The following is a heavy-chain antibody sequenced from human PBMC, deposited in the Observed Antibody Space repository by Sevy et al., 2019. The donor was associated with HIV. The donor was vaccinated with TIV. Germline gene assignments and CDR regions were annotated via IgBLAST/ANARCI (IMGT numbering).Heavy chain of an antibody. V-gene: IGHV4-59*08. CDR1: GGSITSLY. Sequence: SETLCLTCTVSGGSITSLYWGWIRQPPGKGLEWIANIYYNGNTNYNPSLKSRVTISLDTSKNQFSLRLSSVTAADTAIYYCAGENVWGRGYSWGQGTLVTVSS. CDR3: AGENVWGRGYS. J-gene: IGHJ4*02. CDR2: IYYNGNT. D-gene: IGHD1-26*01.